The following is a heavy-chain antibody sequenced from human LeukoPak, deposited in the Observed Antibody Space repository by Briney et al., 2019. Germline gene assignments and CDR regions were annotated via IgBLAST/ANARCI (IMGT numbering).Heavy chain of an antibody. Sequence: GASVKVSCKASGGTFSSYAISWVRQAPGQGLEWMGRIIPILGIANYAQKFQGRVTITADESTSTAYMELSSLRSEDTAVYYCARGPYDFWSGYPPPNWFDPWGQGTLVTVSS. J-gene: IGHJ5*02. D-gene: IGHD3-3*01. V-gene: IGHV1-69*04. CDR1: GGTFSSYA. CDR2: IIPILGIA. CDR3: ARGPYDFWSGYPPPNWFDP.